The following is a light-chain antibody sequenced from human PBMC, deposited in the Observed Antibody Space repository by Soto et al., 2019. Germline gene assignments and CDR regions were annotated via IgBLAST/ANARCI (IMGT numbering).Light chain of an antibody. V-gene: IGKV4-1*01. J-gene: IGKJ1*01. CDR3: QQYGGTPRT. CDR1: QSVLYNSNNKNY. CDR2: GAS. Sequence: DIVMTQSPDSLAVSLGERATIDCKSSQSVLYNSNNKNYLGWYQQKPGQAPRLLIYGASHRATGIPDRFSGGGSGTDFILTSSRLEPEDFAVYYCQQYGGTPRTFGQGTKVEMK.